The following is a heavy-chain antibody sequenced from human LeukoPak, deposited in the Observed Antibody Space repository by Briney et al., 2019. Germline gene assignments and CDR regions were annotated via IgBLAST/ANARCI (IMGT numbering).Heavy chain of an antibody. D-gene: IGHD1-14*01. CDR1: GFTFSGHW. Sequence: GSLRLSCAASGFTFSGHWMSWVRQAPGKGLEWVANINQGGSDKYYVDSVKGRFTISRDNANNSLYLQMNSLRGEDTAVYYCTRDRSRAEDDWGQGTLVTVSS. CDR2: INQGGSDK. V-gene: IGHV3-7*01. J-gene: IGHJ4*02. CDR3: TRDRSRAEDD.